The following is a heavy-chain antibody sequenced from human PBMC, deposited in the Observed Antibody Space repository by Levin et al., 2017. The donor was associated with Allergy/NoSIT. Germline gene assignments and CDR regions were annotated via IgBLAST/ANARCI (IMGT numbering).Heavy chain of an antibody. CDR2: IYPGDSDT. V-gene: IGHV5-51*01. J-gene: IGHJ4*02. D-gene: IGHD1-1*01. CDR1: GSSFTSYW. CDR3: ARHGQLEQVFPLSDY. Sequence: GGSLRLSCKGSGSSFTSYWIGWVRQMPGKGLEWMGIIYPGDSDTRYSPSFQGQVTISADKSISTAYLQWSSLKASDTAMYYCARHGQLEQVFPLSDYWGQGTLVTVSS.